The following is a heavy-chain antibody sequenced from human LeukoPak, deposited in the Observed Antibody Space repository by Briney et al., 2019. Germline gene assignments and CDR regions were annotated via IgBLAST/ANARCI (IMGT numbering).Heavy chain of an antibody. V-gene: IGHV4-59*08. D-gene: IGHD6-13*01. J-gene: IGHJ6*02. Sequence: PSETLSLAFTVSGRSISSYYCGWIRQPPGKVLGWVGPIYYRGSTNYNPSLKSRVTISVDPSKNQFSVKLSSVTAADTAVYYCARYSSSWNYYYYYGMDVWGQGTTVTVSS. CDR2: IYYRGST. CDR1: GRSISSYY. CDR3: ARYSSSWNYYYYYGMDV.